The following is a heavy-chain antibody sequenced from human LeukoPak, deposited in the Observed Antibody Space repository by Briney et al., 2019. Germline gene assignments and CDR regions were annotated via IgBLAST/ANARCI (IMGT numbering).Heavy chain of an antibody. CDR2: INSDGSTI. J-gene: IGHJ4*02. CDR3: ARVTVSSSEVIFDY. V-gene: IGHV3-74*01. D-gene: IGHD2-21*01. CDR1: GFTFSSFW. Sequence: GGSLRLSCAASGFTFSSFWMHWVRQAPGKGLVWVSRINSDGSTITYADSVKGRFTISRDNARNTLYLQMNSLRAEDTAVYYCARVTVSSSEVIFDYWGQGPLVAVSS.